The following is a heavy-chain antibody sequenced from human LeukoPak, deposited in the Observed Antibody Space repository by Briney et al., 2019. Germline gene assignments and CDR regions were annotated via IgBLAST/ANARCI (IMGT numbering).Heavy chain of an antibody. Sequence: KPSETLSLTCTVSGGSISSYYWSWIPQPAGKGLEWIGRIYTCGSPNYNPSLKSRVTISVDKSKNQFSLKLSSVTAADTAVYYCARDLEYSSSMRRYYYYYMDVWGKGTTVTVSS. D-gene: IGHD6-6*01. V-gene: IGHV4-4*07. CDR3: ARDLEYSSSMRRYYYYYMDV. J-gene: IGHJ6*03. CDR1: GGSISSYY. CDR2: IYTCGSP.